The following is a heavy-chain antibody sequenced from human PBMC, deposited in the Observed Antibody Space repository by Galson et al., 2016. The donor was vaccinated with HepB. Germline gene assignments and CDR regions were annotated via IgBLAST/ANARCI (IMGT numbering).Heavy chain of an antibody. J-gene: IGHJ4*02. CDR1: EFTFSSYG. CDR3: AKKLWTRSTHGYFEY. Sequence: SLRLSCAVSEFTFSSYGMNWVRQAPGKGLDWVAAISHDGYRKHYADSVRGRFSISRDNSKNTLYLQMNSLRPEDTSIYYCAKKLWTRSTHGYFEYWGQGTLVTVSS. V-gene: IGHV3-30*18. D-gene: IGHD2-2*01. CDR2: ISHDGYRK.